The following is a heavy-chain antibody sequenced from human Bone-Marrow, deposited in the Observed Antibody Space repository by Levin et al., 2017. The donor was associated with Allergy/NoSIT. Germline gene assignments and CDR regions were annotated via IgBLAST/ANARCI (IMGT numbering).Heavy chain of an antibody. CDR3: AADLLATLGN. CDR2: YDPETTEI. J-gene: IGHJ4*02. Sequence: GESLKISCKVSGHTLSELAVHWVRQAPGNGLEWMGGYDPETTEILYAQKFQGRVSMTEDTATDTAYMELSSLRFEDTAVYYCAADLLATLGNWGQGTLVIVSS. D-gene: IGHD3-16*01. V-gene: IGHV1-24*01. CDR1: GHTLSELA.